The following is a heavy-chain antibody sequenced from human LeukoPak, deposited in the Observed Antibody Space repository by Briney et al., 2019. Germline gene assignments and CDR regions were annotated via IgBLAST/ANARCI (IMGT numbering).Heavy chain of an antibody. D-gene: IGHD6-6*01. V-gene: IGHV4-59*01. CDR3: ARYSSSSSFDY. CDR1: GFTFSNYE. J-gene: IGHJ4*02. CDR2: IYYSGST. Sequence: GSLRLSCAASGFTFSNYEMNWIRQPPGKGLEWIGYIYYSGSTNYNPSLKSRVTISVDTSKNQFSLKLSSVTAADTAVYYCARYSSSSSFDYWGQGTLVTVSS.